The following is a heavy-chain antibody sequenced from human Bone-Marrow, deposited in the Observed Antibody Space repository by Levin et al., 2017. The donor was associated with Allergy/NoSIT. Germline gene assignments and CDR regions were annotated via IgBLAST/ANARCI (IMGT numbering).Heavy chain of an antibody. CDR1: GFSVSNNY. Sequence: SCAASGFSVSNNYMSWVRHAPGTGLEWVSIIYSSGSTYYADSVKGRFSISRDNSKNTLYLQMSSLRADDTAVYYCACTLSGGLVAFDIWGQGTMVTVSS. CDR2: IYSSGST. V-gene: IGHV3-53*01. CDR3: ACTLSGGLVAFDI. J-gene: IGHJ3*02. D-gene: IGHD1-1*01.